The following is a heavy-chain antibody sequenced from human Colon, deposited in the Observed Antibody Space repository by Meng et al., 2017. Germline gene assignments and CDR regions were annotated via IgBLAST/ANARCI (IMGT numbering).Heavy chain of an antibody. CDR2: TYYRSKWYN. Sequence: GHVNKDGSVLGQPSQTLSLTCAISGYRVSSNSAAWNWIRKSPSRGLEWLGRTYYRSKWYNGYAVSEKSRITINPDTSKNQFSLQLNSVTPEDTAMYYCARSGSSGWIDYWGQGTLVTVSS. CDR3: ARSGSSGWIDY. CDR1: GYRVSSNSAA. V-gene: IGHV6-1*01. J-gene: IGHJ4*02. D-gene: IGHD6-19*01.